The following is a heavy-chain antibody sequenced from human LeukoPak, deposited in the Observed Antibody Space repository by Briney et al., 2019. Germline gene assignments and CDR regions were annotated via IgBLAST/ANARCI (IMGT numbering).Heavy chain of an antibody. V-gene: IGHV4-59*01. Sequence: SETLSLTCTVSGGSISSYYWSWIRQPPGKGLEWIGYIYYSGSTNYNPSLKSRVTISVDTSKNQFSLKLSSVTAADTAVYYCARESPHYGDYTFDYWGQGTLVTVSS. CDR3: ARESPHYGDYTFDY. J-gene: IGHJ4*02. CDR2: IYYSGST. D-gene: IGHD4-17*01. CDR1: GGSISSYY.